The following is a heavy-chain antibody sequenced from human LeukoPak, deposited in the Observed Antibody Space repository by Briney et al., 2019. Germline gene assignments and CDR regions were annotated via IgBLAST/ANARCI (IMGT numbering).Heavy chain of an antibody. CDR3: ARDYGGNSYNWFDP. J-gene: IGHJ5*02. CDR1: GGSISSYY. D-gene: IGHD4-23*01. V-gene: IGHV4-59*01. Sequence: NSSETLSLTCTVSGGSISSYYWSWIRQPPGKGLEWIGYIYYSGSTNHNPSLKSRVTISVDTSKNQFSLKLSSVTAADTAVYYCARDYGGNSYNWFDPWGQGTLVTVSS. CDR2: IYYSGST.